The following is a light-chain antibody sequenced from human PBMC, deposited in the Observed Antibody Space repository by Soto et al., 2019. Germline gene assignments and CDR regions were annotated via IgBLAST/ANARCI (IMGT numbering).Light chain of an antibody. CDR1: SSDVGAYNY. CDR2: EVS. V-gene: IGLV2-14*01. CDR3: SAYTSSRTPV. J-gene: IGLJ1*01. Sequence: QSVLTQPASVSGSPGQSITSSCTGTSSDVGAYNYVSWYQQHPGKAPKLMIYEVSNRPSGVSNRFSGSKSGNTASLTISGLKAEDEADYHCSAYTSSRTPVFGTGTKVTVL.